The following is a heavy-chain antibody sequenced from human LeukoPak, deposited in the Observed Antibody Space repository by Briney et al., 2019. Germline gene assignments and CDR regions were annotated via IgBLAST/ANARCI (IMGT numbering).Heavy chain of an antibody. D-gene: IGHD3-16*01. CDR1: GRTFSSYA. CDR3: ARDWGNLLQTAPGCLAY. Sequence: GGSLRLYCAASGRTFSSYAMHWVRQAPGKGLEWVAVISYDGSNKYYADSVKGRFTISRDNSKNTLYLQMNSLRAEDTAVYYCARDWGNLLQTAPGCLAYWGQGTLVTVSS. V-gene: IGHV3-30*04. J-gene: IGHJ4*02. CDR2: ISYDGSNK.